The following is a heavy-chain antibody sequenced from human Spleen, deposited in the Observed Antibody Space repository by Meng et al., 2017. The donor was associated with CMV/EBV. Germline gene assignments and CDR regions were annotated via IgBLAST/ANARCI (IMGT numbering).Heavy chain of an antibody. CDR2: TYYRSKWYN. CDR1: GDSVSSNSSA. CDR3: ARDAYYYDSRPFDY. Sequence: QTQLPQTGPGLVNPAQTLSLTCAISGDSVSSNSSAWNWIRHSPSRGLEWLGRTYYRSKWYNDYAVSVKSRITSNPDTSKNQFSLQLNSVTPEDTAVYYCARDAYYYDSRPFDYWGQGTLVTVSS. D-gene: IGHD3-22*01. J-gene: IGHJ4*02. V-gene: IGHV6-1*01.